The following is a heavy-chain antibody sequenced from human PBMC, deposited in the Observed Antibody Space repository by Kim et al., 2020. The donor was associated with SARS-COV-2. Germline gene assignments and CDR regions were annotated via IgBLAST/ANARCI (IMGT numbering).Heavy chain of an antibody. CDR3: ARRDGYNIVNWFDP. J-gene: IGHJ5*02. CDR2: IYYSGSP. D-gene: IGHD5-12*01. Sequence: SETLSLTCTVSGGSISSYYWSWIRQPPGKGLEWIGYIYYSGSPNYNPSLKSRVTISVDTSKNQFSLKLSSVTAADTAVYYCARRDGYNIVNWFDPWGQGTLVTVSS. CDR1: GGSISSYY. V-gene: IGHV4-59*01.